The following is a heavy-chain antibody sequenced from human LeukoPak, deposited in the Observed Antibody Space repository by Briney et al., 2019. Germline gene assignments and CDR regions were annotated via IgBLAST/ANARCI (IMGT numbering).Heavy chain of an antibody. CDR2: ISGGGGIT. CDR3: VKGGYGSGWAY. J-gene: IGHJ4*02. Sequence: AGSLTLSCAASGFTLSNYWMNWVSQAPGKGMEWVSAISGGGGITHYADSVKGRFTISRGNSENTLYLQMNTLSAEDTALYYCVKGGYGSGWAYWGQGTLVTVSS. V-gene: IGHV3-23*01. D-gene: IGHD6-19*01. CDR1: GFTLSNYW.